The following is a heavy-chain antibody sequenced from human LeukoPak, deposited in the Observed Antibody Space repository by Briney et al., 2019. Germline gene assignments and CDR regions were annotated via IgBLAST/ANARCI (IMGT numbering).Heavy chain of an antibody. CDR3: ASLGAAGTDY. CDR1: GFSVSSNY. Sequence: PGGSLRLSCAVSGFSVSSNYMSWVRQAPGKGLEWVSVIYGGGNTYYADSVKGRFTISRDNSKNTLYLQMNSLRAEDTAVYCCASLGAAGTDYWGQGTLVTVSS. D-gene: IGHD6-13*01. CDR2: IYGGGNT. V-gene: IGHV3-53*01. J-gene: IGHJ4*02.